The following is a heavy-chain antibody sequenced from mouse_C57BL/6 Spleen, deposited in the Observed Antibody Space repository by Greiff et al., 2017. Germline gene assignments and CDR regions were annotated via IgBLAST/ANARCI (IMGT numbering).Heavy chain of an antibody. D-gene: IGHD2-1*01. V-gene: IGHV1-53*01. J-gene: IGHJ2*01. Sequence: VQLQQPGTELVKPGASVKLSCKASGYTFTSYWMHWVKQRPGQGLEWIGNINPSNGGTNYNEKFKSKATLTVDKSSSTAYMQLSSLTSEDSAVYYCARGDGNYRYYFDYWGQGTTLTVSS. CDR3: ARGDGNYRYYFDY. CDR2: INPSNGGT. CDR1: GYTFTSYW.